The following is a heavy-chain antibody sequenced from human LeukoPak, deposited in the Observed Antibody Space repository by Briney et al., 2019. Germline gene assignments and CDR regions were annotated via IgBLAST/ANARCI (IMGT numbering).Heavy chain of an antibody. CDR1: RYTFTSYD. CDR3: AREQYSSSWTNWFDP. V-gene: IGHV1-69*05. Sequence: SVSVSCKPSRYTFTSYDINWVRQAPGQGLEWMGGIIPIFGTANYAQKFQGRVTITTDESTSTAYMELSSLRSEDTAVYYCAREQYSSSWTNWFDPWGQGTLVTVSS. CDR2: IIPIFGTA. D-gene: IGHD6-13*01. J-gene: IGHJ5*02.